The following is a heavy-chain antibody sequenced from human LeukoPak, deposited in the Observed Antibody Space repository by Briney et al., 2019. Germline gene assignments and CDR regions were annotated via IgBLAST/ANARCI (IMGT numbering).Heavy chain of an antibody. CDR2: IYTSGST. V-gene: IGHV4-4*07. CDR1: GGSISSYY. J-gene: IGHJ5*01. Sequence: PSETLSLTCTVSGGSISSYYWSWIRQPAGKGLEWIGRIYTSGSTNYNPSLKSRVTMSVDTSKNQFSLKLSSVTAADTAVYYCARGPPDFYNSGSYYNGYNWFDSWGQGTLVTVSS. CDR3: ARGPPDFYNSGSYYNGYNWFDS. D-gene: IGHD3-10*01.